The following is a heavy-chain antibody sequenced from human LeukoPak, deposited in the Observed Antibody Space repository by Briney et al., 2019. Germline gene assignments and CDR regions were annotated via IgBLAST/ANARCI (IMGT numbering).Heavy chain of an antibody. D-gene: IGHD3-22*01. CDR1: GFTFSSYA. V-gene: IGHV3-23*01. CDR3: ANSYYYDSSGYYVGYFQH. CDR2: ISGSGGST. J-gene: IGHJ1*01. Sequence: GGSLTLSCSASGFTFSSYAMSWVRQAPGKGLEWVSSISGSGGSTYYADSVTGRFTISRDNSKNTLYLQMNSLRAEDTAVYYCANSYYYDSSGYYVGYFQHWGQGTLVTVSS.